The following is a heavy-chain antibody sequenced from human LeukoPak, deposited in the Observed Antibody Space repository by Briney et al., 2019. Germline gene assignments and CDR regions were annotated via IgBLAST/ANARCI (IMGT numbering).Heavy chain of an antibody. CDR2: VTTKASNYAT. CDR3: TTYRSGHY. D-gene: IGHD6-19*01. J-gene: IGHJ4*02. Sequence: GGSLRLSCAASGFTFSVSDIHWVRQASGKGLEWVGRVTTKASNYATAYAASVKGRFTISRDDSENTAYLQMNSLKTEDTAVYYCTTYRSGHYWGQGTLVTVSS. V-gene: IGHV3-73*01. CDR1: GFTFSVSD.